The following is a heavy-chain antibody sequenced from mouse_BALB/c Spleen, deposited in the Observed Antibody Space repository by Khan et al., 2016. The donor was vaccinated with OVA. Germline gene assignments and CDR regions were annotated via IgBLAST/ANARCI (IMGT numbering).Heavy chain of an antibody. Sequence: EVELVESGGGLVQPGGSRKLSCAASGFTFSSFGMFWIRQAPEKGLEWVAYISSGSSTFYYADTGKGRFTISRDNPKNTLFLTMTSLRSEDTAMYYCARILGIYAMDYWGQGTSVTVSS. D-gene: IGHD1-1*02. V-gene: IGHV5-17*02. CDR2: ISSGSSTF. CDR3: ARILGIYAMDY. CDR1: GFTFSSFG. J-gene: IGHJ4*01.